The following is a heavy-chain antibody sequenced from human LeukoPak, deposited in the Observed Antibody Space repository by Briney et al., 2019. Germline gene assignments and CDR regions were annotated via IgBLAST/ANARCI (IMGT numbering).Heavy chain of an antibody. J-gene: IGHJ6*02. CDR1: GFTFSSYA. CDR2: ISGSGAST. D-gene: IGHD2-15*01. CDR3: AKGSPREGPNVGYCSGGSCYSTRYYYGMDV. Sequence: PGGSLRLSCAASGFTFSSYAMSWVRQAPGKGLEWVSAISGSGASTYYADSVKGRFTISRDNSKNTLYLQMNSLRAEDTAVYYCAKGSPREGPNVGYCSGGSCYSTRYYYGMDVWGQGTTVTVSS. V-gene: IGHV3-23*01.